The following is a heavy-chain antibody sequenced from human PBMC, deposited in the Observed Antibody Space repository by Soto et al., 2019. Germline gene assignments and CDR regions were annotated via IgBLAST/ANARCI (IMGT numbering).Heavy chain of an antibody. J-gene: IGHJ4*02. D-gene: IGHD6-19*01. V-gene: IGHV4-59*08. CDR2: IYDSGST. CDR3: ARQGVAGSFDY. Sequence: IGYIYDSGSTNYYPSLKSRVTISLDTSKNQFSLNLSSVTAADTAVYYCARQGVAGSFDYWGQGTLVTVSS.